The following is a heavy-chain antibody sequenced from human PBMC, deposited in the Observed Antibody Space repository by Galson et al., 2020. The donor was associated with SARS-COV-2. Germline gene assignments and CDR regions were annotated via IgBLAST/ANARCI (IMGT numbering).Heavy chain of an antibody. CDR3: ARDRSYGGNSEVDY. CDR2: ISAYNGNP. CDR1: GYTFTSYG. D-gene: IGHD4-17*01. V-gene: IGHV1-18*01. J-gene: IGHJ4*02. Sequence: ASVKVSCKASGYTFTSYGISWVRQAPGQGLEWLGWISAYNGNPNYAPQLQCRVTMTTDTSTSTAYMELRSLRSDDTAVYYCARDRSYGGNSEVDYWGQGTLVTVSS.